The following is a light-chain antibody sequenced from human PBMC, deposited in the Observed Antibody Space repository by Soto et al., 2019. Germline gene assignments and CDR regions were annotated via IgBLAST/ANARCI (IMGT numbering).Light chain of an antibody. V-gene: IGKV3-20*01. CDR2: GAS. CDR1: QSISSSF. J-gene: IGKJ1*01. CDR3: QQYGRSPPVK. Sequence: ELVLTQSPGILALSPGESASLSCGASQSISSSFLAWYQQKPGQAPRLLIYGASSRATGIPDRFSGTGSETDFTLTISRLEPEDFAVYYCQQYGRSPPVKFGQGTKVDIK.